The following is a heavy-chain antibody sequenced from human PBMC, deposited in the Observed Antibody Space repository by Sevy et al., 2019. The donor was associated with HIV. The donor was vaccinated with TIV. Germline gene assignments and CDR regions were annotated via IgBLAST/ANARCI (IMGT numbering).Heavy chain of an antibody. CDR1: GYTLTELS. Sequence: ASVNVSCKVSGYTLTELSMHWVRQAPGKGLEWMGGFDPEDGETIYAQKFQGRVTMTEDTSTDTAYMELSSLRSEDTAVYYCATDSRREGYYDSRGGFDPWGQGTLVTVSS. V-gene: IGHV1-24*01. D-gene: IGHD3-22*01. CDR2: FDPEDGET. CDR3: ATDSRREGYYDSRGGFDP. J-gene: IGHJ5*02.